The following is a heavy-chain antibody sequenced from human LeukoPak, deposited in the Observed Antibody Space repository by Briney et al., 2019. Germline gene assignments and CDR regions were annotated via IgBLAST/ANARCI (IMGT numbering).Heavy chain of an antibody. J-gene: IGHJ5*02. CDR3: AKDGWFGELSWFDP. Sequence: GGSLRLSCAASGFTVSSYGMHWVRQAPGKGLEWVAVISYDGSNKYYADSVKGRFTISRDNSKNTLYLQMNSLRAEDTAVYYCAKDGWFGELSWFDPWGQGTLVTVSS. CDR2: ISYDGSNK. D-gene: IGHD3-10*01. CDR1: GFTVSSYG. V-gene: IGHV3-30*18.